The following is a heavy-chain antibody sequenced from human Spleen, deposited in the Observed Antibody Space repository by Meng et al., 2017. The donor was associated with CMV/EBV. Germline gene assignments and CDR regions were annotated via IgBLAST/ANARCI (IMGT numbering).Heavy chain of an antibody. CDR3: ARLRDTDYDY. V-gene: IGHV3-73*01. CDR2: IRSKANSYAT. CDR1: GFTFSGSA. Sequence: GESLKISCAASGFTFSGSAMHWVRQASGKGLEWVGRIRSKANSYATAYAASVKGRFTISRDESKNMAYLQMNSLKTEDTAMYYCARLRDTDYDYWGQGTLVTVSS. J-gene: IGHJ4*02. D-gene: IGHD5-18*01.